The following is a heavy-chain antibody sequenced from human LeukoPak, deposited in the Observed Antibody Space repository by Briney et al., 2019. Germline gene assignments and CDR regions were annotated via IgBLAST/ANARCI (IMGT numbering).Heavy chain of an antibody. J-gene: IGHJ3*02. V-gene: IGHV3-30-3*01. CDR3: AREMRPPTYYDFWSGTRGDAFDI. CDR1: GFTFSSYA. CDR2: ISYDGSNK. Sequence: PGGSLRLSCAASGFTFSSYAIHWVRQAPGKGLEWVAVISYDGSNKYYADSVKGRFTISRDNSKNTLYLQMNSLRAEDTAVYYCAREMRPPTYYDFWSGTRGDAFDIWGQGTMVTVS. D-gene: IGHD3-3*01.